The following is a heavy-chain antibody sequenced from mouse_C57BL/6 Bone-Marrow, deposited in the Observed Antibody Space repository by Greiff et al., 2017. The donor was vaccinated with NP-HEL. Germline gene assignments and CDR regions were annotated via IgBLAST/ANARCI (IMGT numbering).Heavy chain of an antibody. V-gene: IGHV1-80*01. CDR2: IYPGDGDT. D-gene: IGHD2-3*01. J-gene: IGHJ1*03. CDR3: ARLRDGYYWYFDV. CDR1: GYAFSSYW. Sequence: VQLQQSGAELVKPGASVKISCKASGYAFSSYWMNWVKQRPGKGLEWIGQIYPGDGDTNYNGKFKGKATLTADKSSSTAYMQLSSLTSEDSAVYFCARLRDGYYWYFDVWGTGTTVTVSS.